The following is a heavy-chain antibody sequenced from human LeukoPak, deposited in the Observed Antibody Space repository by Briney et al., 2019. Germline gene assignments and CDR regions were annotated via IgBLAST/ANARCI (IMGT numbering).Heavy chain of an antibody. Sequence: GGSLRLSCAASGFTLTSYAMSWVRQDPGKGLEWVSTISGDGETFYADSVKGRFTISRDISKNTLFLQMNSLRAEDTAIYYCAKDYCTGGWCTPPLFDFWGQGTLVTVSS. CDR2: ISGDGET. V-gene: IGHV3-23*01. D-gene: IGHD2-8*02. CDR1: GFTLTSYA. J-gene: IGHJ4*02. CDR3: AKDYCTGGWCTPPLFDF.